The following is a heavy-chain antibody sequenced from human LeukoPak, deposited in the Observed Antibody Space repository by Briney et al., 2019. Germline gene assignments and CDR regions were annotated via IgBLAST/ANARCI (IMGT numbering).Heavy chain of an antibody. D-gene: IGHD6-13*01. CDR1: GYTFTGYY. V-gene: IGHV1-2*02. CDR2: INPNSGGT. CDR3: ATSGSSWPDY. Sequence: GASVKVSFTASGYTFTGYYMHWVRQAPGQGLEWMGWINPNSGGTNYAQKFQGRVTMTRDTSISTAYMELSSLRSDDTAVYYCATSGSSWPDYWGQGTLVTVSS. J-gene: IGHJ4*02.